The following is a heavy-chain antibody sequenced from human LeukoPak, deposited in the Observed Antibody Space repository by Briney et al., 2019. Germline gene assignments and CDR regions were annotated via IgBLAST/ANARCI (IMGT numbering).Heavy chain of an antibody. J-gene: IGHJ4*02. D-gene: IGHD3-22*01. CDR1: GFTFSTYG. Sequence: PGGSLRLSCAVSGFTFSTYGTHWVRQAPGKGLEWVAFIRYDGSNEHYADSVKGRFTISRDNSKNTLYLQMDSLRAEDTAVYYCAKDTYSGSSGYYVFDYWGQGTLVTVSS. CDR2: IRYDGSNE. CDR3: AKDTYSGSSGYYVFDY. V-gene: IGHV3-30*02.